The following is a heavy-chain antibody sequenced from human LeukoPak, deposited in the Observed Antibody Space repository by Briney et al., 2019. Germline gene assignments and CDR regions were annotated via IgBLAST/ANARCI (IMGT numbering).Heavy chain of an antibody. CDR3: ARKVYYYMDV. V-gene: IGHV3-23*01. Sequence: GGSLRLSCAASGVTLSRYAVNWVRQAPGRGLEWVSYISPSGDSTVYAESVKGQYTISRDNSKNMLYLQMDSLRAEDTAIYYCARKVYYYMDVWGKGTTVTVSS. CDR2: ISPSGDST. J-gene: IGHJ6*03. CDR1: GVTLSRYA.